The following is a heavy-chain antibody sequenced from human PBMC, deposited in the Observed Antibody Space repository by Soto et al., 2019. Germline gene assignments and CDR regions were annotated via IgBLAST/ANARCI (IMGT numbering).Heavy chain of an antibody. D-gene: IGHD3-10*01. Sequence: QVRLIQSGPEMMQPGASVRVSCPAPGFTALSYAFPWVRQAPGQGPEWLGWLNGGVDGTSYSQRLQGRVTISRDTSTNTVYLEVKSLTSEDTAVYYCAREVKGVTSFDYWGQGTLVTVSS. V-gene: IGHV1-3*01. CDR3: AREVKGVTSFDY. CDR1: GFTALSYA. CDR2: LNGGVDGT. J-gene: IGHJ4*02.